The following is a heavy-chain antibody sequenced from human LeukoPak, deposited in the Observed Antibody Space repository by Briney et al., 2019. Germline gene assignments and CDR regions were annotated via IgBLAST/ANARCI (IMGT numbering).Heavy chain of an antibody. Sequence: GGSLRLSCAASGFTFSDYAMSWVRQSPGRGLEWVSAFSSGGDTTYYADSVKGRFTISRDNSKNTLYLQMNSLRAEDTAVYYCAPHNPTWFDPWGQGTLVTVSS. CDR1: GFTFSDYA. D-gene: IGHD1-14*01. CDR2: FSSGGDTT. V-gene: IGHV3-23*01. J-gene: IGHJ5*02. CDR3: APHNPTWFDP.